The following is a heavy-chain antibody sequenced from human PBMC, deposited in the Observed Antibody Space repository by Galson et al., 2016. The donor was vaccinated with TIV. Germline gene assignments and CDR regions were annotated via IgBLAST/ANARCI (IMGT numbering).Heavy chain of an antibody. CDR2: ISSNSVYL. Sequence: SLRLSCAASGFTFEHYGMHWVRQAPGKGLEWVSGISSNSVYLGYADSVKGRFTIPRDNAKKSLDLQMNSLRPEDTAFYYCAKGRGYGYGYPQDYYYGIDVWGQGTTVTVSS. V-gene: IGHV3-9*01. J-gene: IGHJ6*02. CDR1: GFTFEHYG. CDR3: AKGRGYGYGYPQDYYYGIDV. D-gene: IGHD5-18*01.